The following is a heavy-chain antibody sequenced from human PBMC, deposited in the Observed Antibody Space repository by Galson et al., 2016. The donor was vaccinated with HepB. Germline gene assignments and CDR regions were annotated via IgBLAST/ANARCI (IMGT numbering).Heavy chain of an antibody. CDR3: ARGSFRGSSAYYDY. D-gene: IGHD3-22*01. Sequence: SLRLSCAVSGFTFSNYGMHWVRQAPGKGLEWVGIIWYDGSNKYYADSVKGRFTISRDNSKNTLYLQMNSLRAEDTAVYYCARGSFRGSSAYYDYWGQGTLVTVSS. CDR1: GFTFSNYG. CDR2: IWYDGSNK. V-gene: IGHV3-33*01. J-gene: IGHJ4*02.